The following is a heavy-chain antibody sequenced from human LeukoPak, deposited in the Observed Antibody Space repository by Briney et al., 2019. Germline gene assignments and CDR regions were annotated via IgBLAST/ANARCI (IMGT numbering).Heavy chain of an antibody. CDR1: GFTFDDYA. CDR2: ISWNSGSI. J-gene: IGHJ4*02. Sequence: GGSLRLSCAASGFTFDDYAMHWVRQTPGRGLEWVSGISWNSGSIGYADSVKGRFTISRDNAKNSLYLQMNSLRAEDTALYYCAKDIYPMTTVTKDFDYWGQGTLVTVSS. CDR3: AKDIYPMTTVTKDFDY. V-gene: IGHV3-9*01. D-gene: IGHD4-17*01.